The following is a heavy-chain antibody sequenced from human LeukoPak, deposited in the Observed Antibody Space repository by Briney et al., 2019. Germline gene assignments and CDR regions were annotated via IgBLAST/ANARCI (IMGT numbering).Heavy chain of an antibody. CDR1: GFTFSSYA. J-gene: IGHJ4*02. D-gene: IGHD2-8*01. Sequence: GGSLRLSCAASGFTFSSYAMSWVHQAPGKGLEWVSAISGSGGSTYYADSVKGRFTISRDNSKNTLYLQMYSLRAEDTAVYYCATELRMVYLDYWGQGTLVTVSS. CDR2: ISGSGGST. V-gene: IGHV3-23*01. CDR3: ATELRMVYLDY.